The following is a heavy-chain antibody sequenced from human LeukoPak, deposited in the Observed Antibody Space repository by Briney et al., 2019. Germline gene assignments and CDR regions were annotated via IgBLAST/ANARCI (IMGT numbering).Heavy chain of an antibody. Sequence: GGSLRLSCAASGFTFSSYWMSWVRQAPGKGLEWVANIKQDGSEKYYVDSVKGRFTISRDNAKNSLYLQMNSLRAEDTAVYYCARLWFGELLRSYYYYMDVWGKGTTVTISS. CDR3: ARLWFGELLRSYYYYMDV. V-gene: IGHV3-7*01. CDR1: GFTFSSYW. CDR2: IKQDGSEK. J-gene: IGHJ6*03. D-gene: IGHD3-10*01.